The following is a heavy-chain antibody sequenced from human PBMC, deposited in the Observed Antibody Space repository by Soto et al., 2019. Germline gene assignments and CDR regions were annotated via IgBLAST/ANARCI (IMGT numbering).Heavy chain of an antibody. J-gene: IGHJ6*02. CDR3: ARGLEYYDFWSGYYRGYYYYGMDV. CDR2: MHYSGST. D-gene: IGHD3-3*01. V-gene: IGHV4-30-4*01. CDR1: GDSISSGDYF. Sequence: SETLSLTCTVSGDSISSGDYFWSWIRQPPGKGLEWIGYMHYSGSTNYNPSLKSRVTISVDTSKNQFSLKLSSVTAADTAVYYCARGLEYYDFWSGYYRGYYYYGMDVWGQGTTVTVSS.